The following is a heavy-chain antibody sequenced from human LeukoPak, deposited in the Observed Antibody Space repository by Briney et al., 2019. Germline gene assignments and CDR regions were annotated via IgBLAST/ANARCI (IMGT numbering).Heavy chain of an antibody. V-gene: IGHV3-7*01. J-gene: IGHJ4*02. CDR2: IKQDGSEK. Sequence: GGSLRLSCVASGFTFSSYWMSWVRQAPGKGLEWVANIKQDGSEKYYVDSVKGRFTISRDNAKNSLYLQMNSLRAEDTAVYYCASGYDFWSGYFGLDYWGQGTLVTVSS. CDR3: ASGYDFWSGYFGLDY. D-gene: IGHD3-3*01. CDR1: GFTFSSYW.